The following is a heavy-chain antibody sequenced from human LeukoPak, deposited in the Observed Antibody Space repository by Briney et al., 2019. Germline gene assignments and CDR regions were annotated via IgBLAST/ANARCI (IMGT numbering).Heavy chain of an antibody. Sequence: GGSLRLSCAASGFTFSSYAMSWVRQAPGKGLEWVSAISGSGYSTYYADSVKGRFTISRDNFKNTLDLQMNSLRAEDTAVYYCAKVVIADSSGYPYYFDYWGQGTLVTVSS. CDR3: AKVVIADSSGYPYYFDY. V-gene: IGHV3-23*01. J-gene: IGHJ4*02. D-gene: IGHD3-22*01. CDR1: GFTFSSYA. CDR2: ISGSGYST.